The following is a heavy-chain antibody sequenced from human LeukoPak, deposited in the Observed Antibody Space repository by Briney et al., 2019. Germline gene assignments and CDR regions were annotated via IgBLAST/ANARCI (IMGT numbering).Heavy chain of an antibody. CDR1: GFTFDDYA. Sequence: QSGGSLRLSCAASGFTFDDYAMHWVRQAPGKGLEWVSGISWNSGSIGYADSVKGRFTISRDNAKNSLYLQMNSLRAEDMALYYCAKGGIAAAGKRNGDAFDIWGQGTMVTVSS. V-gene: IGHV3-9*03. J-gene: IGHJ3*02. D-gene: IGHD6-13*01. CDR3: AKGGIAAAGKRNGDAFDI. CDR2: ISWNSGSI.